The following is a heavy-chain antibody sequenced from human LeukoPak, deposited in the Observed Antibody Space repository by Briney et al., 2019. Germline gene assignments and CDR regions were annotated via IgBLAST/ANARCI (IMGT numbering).Heavy chain of an antibody. D-gene: IGHD6-19*01. J-gene: IGHJ6*03. Sequence: SETLSLTCTVSGGSISSSSDYWGWIRQAPGKGLEWIGSIYYHENTYYNSSLKSRVTISVDTSKNQFSLKLSSVTAADTAVYYCVSSSGWYSTFVLYYYYYMDVWGKGTTVTVSS. CDR1: GGSISSSSDY. CDR2: IYYHENT. CDR3: VSSSGWYSTFVLYYYYYMDV. V-gene: IGHV4-39*07.